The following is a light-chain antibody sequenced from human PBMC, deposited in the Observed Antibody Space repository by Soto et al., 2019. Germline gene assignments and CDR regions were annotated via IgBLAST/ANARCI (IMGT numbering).Light chain of an antibody. CDR3: QHYNSCSEA. CDR2: KAS. Sequence: DIQMTQSPSTVSGSVGDRVTITCRASQTISSWLAWYQQKPGKAPKLLIYKASTLKSGVPSRFSGSGSGTEFTLTISSLQPDDFATYYCQHYNSCSEAFGQGTKVDI. V-gene: IGKV1-5*03. CDR1: QTISSW. J-gene: IGKJ1*01.